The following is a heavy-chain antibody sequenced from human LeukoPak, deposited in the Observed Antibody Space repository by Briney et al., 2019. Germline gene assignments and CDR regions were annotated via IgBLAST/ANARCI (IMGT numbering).Heavy chain of an antibody. V-gene: IGHV3-20*04. Sequence: GGSLRLSCAASGFTFDDYGMSWVRQAPGKGLEWVSGINWNGGSTGFADSVKGRFTISRDNAKNSLYLQMNSLRAEDTALYYCARDPQWLDPFDYWGQGTLVTVSS. CDR3: ARDPQWLDPFDY. CDR2: INWNGGST. J-gene: IGHJ4*02. D-gene: IGHD6-19*01. CDR1: GFTFDDYG.